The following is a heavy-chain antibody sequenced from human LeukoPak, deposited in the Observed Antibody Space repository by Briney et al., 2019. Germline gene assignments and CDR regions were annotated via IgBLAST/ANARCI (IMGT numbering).Heavy chain of an antibody. CDR2: IYYSGST. V-gene: IGHV4-39*07. CDR1: GGSISSSNYY. Sequence: SETLSLTCTVSGGSISSSNYYWGWIRQPPGKGLEWIGSIYYSGSTYYNPSLKSRVTISVDTSKNQFSLKLSSVTAADTAVYYCARGHSGYDFGYWGQGTLVTVSS. J-gene: IGHJ4*02. CDR3: ARGHSGYDFGY. D-gene: IGHD5-12*01.